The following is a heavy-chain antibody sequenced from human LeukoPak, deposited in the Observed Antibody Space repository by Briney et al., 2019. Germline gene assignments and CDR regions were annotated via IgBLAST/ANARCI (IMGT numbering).Heavy chain of an antibody. CDR2: IYTSGST. J-gene: IGHJ2*01. CDR3: ARASSSRSGSYYPNWYFDL. CDR1: GGSISSYY. V-gene: IGHV4-4*07. D-gene: IGHD1-26*01. Sequence: SETLSLTCTLSGGSISSYYWSWIRKPAGKGLEWIGRIYTSGSTNYNPSLKSRVTMSVDTSKNQFSLKLSSVTAADTAVYYCARASSSRSGSYYPNWYFDLWGRGTLVTVSS.